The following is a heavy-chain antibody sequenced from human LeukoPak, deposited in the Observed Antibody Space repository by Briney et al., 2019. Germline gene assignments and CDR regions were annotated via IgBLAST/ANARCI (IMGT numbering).Heavy chain of an antibody. CDR2: VSYDGGHK. CDR3: ARDRINMMVLGHDSGLDC. Sequence: GGSLRLSCVGSGCSLSDYGIHWVRQAPGKGLEWVAVVSYDGGHKYYADSVKGRFTISRDTSSDTVSLQMNSLRVEDTALYYCARDRINMMVLGHDSGLDCWGQGTLVTVSS. CDR1: GCSLSDYG. V-gene: IGHV3-30*03. D-gene: IGHD3-22*01. J-gene: IGHJ4*02.